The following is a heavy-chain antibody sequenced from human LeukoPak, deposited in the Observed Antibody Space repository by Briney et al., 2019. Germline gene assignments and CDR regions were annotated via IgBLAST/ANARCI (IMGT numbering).Heavy chain of an antibody. CDR2: IYHSGST. J-gene: IGHJ4*02. CDR1: GYSISSGYY. CDR3: ARVSSPYLYDSDSHDY. V-gene: IGHV4-38-2*02. Sequence: PSETLSLTCTVSGYSISSGYYWGWIRQPPGKGLEWIGSIYHSGSTYYNPSLKSRVTISVDTSKNQFSLKLSSVTAADTAVYYCARVSSPYLYDSDSHDYWGQGTLVTVSS. D-gene: IGHD3-22*01.